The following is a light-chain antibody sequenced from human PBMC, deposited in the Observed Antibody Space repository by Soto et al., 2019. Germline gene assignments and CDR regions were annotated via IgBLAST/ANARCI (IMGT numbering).Light chain of an antibody. J-gene: IGKJ4*01. CDR1: QDISTL. CDR2: GAS. Sequence: DIQMTQSPSSVSASIGDTVTITCRASQDISTLLAWYQQKPGKAPKLLIYGASTLESGVPSRFSGRGSGTDFTLTISSLQPAEFATYFCQQADSFPLTFGGGTKVEMK. V-gene: IGKV1D-12*01. CDR3: QQADSFPLT.